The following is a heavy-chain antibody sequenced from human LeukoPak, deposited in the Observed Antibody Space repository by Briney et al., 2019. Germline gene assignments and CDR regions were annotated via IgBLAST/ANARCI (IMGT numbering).Heavy chain of an antibody. Sequence: SETLSLTCTVSGGSISSGGYYWSWIRQPPGKGLEWIGYIYHSGSTYYNPSLKSRVTISVDRSKNQFSLKLSPVTAADTAVYYCARGSDYYDSSGYLHWFDPWGQGTLVTVSS. CDR3: ARGSDYYDSSGYLHWFDP. J-gene: IGHJ5*02. CDR1: GGSISSGGYY. D-gene: IGHD3-22*01. CDR2: IYHSGST. V-gene: IGHV4-30-2*01.